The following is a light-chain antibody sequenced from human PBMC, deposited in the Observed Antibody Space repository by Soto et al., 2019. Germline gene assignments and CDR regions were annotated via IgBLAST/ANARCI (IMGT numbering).Light chain of an antibody. CDR3: MQGTHWPPV. CDR1: QSLVYSYGNTY. V-gene: IGKV2-30*01. J-gene: IGKJ1*01. CDR2: KVS. Sequence: DVVMTQSPLSLPVTLGQPASISCRSSQSLVYSYGNTYLNWFQQRPGQSPRRLIYKVSNRDSGVPARFSGSGSGTDFTLKISRMEAEDVAVYYCMQGTHWPPVFGQGTKLEIK.